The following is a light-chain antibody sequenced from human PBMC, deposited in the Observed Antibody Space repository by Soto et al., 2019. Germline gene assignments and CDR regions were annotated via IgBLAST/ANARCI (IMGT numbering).Light chain of an antibody. J-gene: IGLJ1*01. CDR2: SNN. Sequence: QSVLTHPPSASGTPGQRGTISCSGSSSNIGSNTVNWYQQLPGTAPKLLIYSNNQRPSGAPDRFSGSKSGTSASLAISGLQSEDEADYYCAAWDDSLNGYVFGTGTKVTVL. CDR3: AAWDDSLNGYV. V-gene: IGLV1-44*01. CDR1: SSNIGSNT.